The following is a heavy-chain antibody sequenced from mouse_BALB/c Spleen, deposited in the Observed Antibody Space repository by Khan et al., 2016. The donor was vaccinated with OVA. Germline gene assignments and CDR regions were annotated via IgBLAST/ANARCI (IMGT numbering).Heavy chain of an antibody. CDR3: VREGAYHRSDGWFAY. CDR1: GYTFTSYT. Sequence: QVQLQQSGAELARPGASLKMSCKASGYTFTSYTIHWVRQRPGLTLEWIGHINPSNDYTNYNQKFKDKATLIVDKSSITAYMQLSSLTSEDSAVDYCVREGAYHRSDGWFAYWGQGTLVTVSA. CDR2: INPSNDYT. D-gene: IGHD2-14*01. J-gene: IGHJ3*01. V-gene: IGHV1-4*01.